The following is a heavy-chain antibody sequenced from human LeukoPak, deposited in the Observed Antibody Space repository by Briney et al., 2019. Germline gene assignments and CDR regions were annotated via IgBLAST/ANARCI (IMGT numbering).Heavy chain of an antibody. CDR2: IKQDGSEK. J-gene: IGHJ4*02. Sequence: GGSLRLSCAASGFTFSSYWMSWVRQAPGKGLEWVANIKQDGSEKYYVDSVKGRFTISRDNAKNSVYLQMNSLRAEDTAVYYCARVSRYSFGSFDYWGQGTLVTVSS. V-gene: IGHV3-7*01. CDR3: ARVSRYSFGSFDY. D-gene: IGHD5-18*01. CDR1: GFTFSSYW.